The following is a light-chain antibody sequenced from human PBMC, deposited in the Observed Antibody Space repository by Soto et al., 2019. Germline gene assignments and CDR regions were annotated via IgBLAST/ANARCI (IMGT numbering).Light chain of an antibody. V-gene: IGKV3-20*01. CDR2: GVS. J-gene: IGKJ4*01. CDR1: QSVSNSH. CDR3: QQYDKSPLT. Sequence: EIVLTQSPGTLSLSPGERATLSCRASQSVSNSHLAWHQQKPGQAPRLLIFGVSSRAAGIPDRFSGSGSRTDFTLTISRLEPEDYAVYYCQQYDKSPLTFGGATKVEIK.